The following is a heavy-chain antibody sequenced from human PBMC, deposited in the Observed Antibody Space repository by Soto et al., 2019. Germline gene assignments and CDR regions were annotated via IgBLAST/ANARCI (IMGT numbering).Heavy chain of an antibody. J-gene: IGHJ6*02. V-gene: IGHV3-30-3*01. Sequence: GGSLRLSCAASGFTFSSYAMHWVRQAPGKGLEWVAVISYDGSNKYYADSVKGRFTISRDNSKNTLYLQMNSLRAEDTAVYYCARDTMGSSPYYDFWSGYHPRGGMDVWGQGTTVTVSS. CDR1: GFTFSSYA. D-gene: IGHD3-3*01. CDR2: ISYDGSNK. CDR3: ARDTMGSSPYYDFWSGYHPRGGMDV.